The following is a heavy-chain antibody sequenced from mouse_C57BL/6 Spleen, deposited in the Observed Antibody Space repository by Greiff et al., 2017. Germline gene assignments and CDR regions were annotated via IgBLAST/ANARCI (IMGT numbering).Heavy chain of an antibody. Sequence: EVKVVESGGGLVKPGGSLKLSCAASGFTFSDYGMHWVRQAPEKGLEWVAYISSGSSTIYYADTVKGRFTISRDNAKNTLFLQMTSLRSEDTAMYYCASHGSSYDPFDYWGQGTTLTVSS. CDR3: ASHGSSYDPFDY. CDR1: GFTFSDYG. CDR2: ISSGSSTI. D-gene: IGHD1-1*01. V-gene: IGHV5-17*01. J-gene: IGHJ2*01.